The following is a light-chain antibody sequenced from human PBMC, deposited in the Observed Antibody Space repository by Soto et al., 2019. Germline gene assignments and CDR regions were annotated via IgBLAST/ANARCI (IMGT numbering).Light chain of an antibody. V-gene: IGKV1-5*03. CDR3: QQYNGYWT. J-gene: IGKJ1*01. Sequence: DIKMTQSPSTLSASVGDRVTITCRASQSIRDLLAWYQQKPGKAPKLLIYKASSLKSGVPSRFSGSGSGTEYTLTISSLQPDDFASYYCQQYNGYWTFGQGTKVEIK. CDR2: KAS. CDR1: QSIRDL.